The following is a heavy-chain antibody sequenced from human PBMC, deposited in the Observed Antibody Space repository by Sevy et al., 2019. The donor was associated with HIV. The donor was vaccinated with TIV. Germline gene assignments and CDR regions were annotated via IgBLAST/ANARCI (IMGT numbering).Heavy chain of an antibody. J-gene: IGHJ5*02. CDR2: IYWDDGK. CDR3: ARSDYGDYVKWFDP. Sequence: SGPTLVNPTQTLTLTCTFSGFSLSTSGVGVGWIRQPPGKALEWLALIYWDDGKRYSPSLKSRLTISKDTSKNQVVLTMTNMDPVDTATYYCARSDYGDYVKWFDPWGQGTLVTVSS. D-gene: IGHD4-17*01. CDR1: GFSLSTSGVG. V-gene: IGHV2-5*02.